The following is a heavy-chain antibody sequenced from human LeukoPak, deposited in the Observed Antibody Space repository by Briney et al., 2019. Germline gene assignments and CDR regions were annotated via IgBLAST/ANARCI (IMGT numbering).Heavy chain of an antibody. J-gene: IGHJ5*02. CDR1: GFTFSSYG. Sequence: GGSLRLSCAASGFTFSSYGMHWVRQAPGKGLEWVAVIWYDGSNKYYAGSVKGRFTISRDNSKNTLYLQMNSLRAEDTAVYYCARAEGYCSSTSCYWWFDPWGQGTLVTVSS. CDR2: IWYDGSNK. D-gene: IGHD2-2*01. CDR3: ARAEGYCSSTSCYWWFDP. V-gene: IGHV3-33*01.